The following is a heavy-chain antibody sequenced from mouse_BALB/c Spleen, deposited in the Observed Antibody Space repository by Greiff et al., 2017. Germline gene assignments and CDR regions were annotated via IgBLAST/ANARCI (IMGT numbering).Heavy chain of an antibody. V-gene: IGHV1-7*01. CDR3: ARDHYYGSWFAY. D-gene: IGHD1-2*01. CDR2: INPSTGYT. CDR1: GYTFTSYW. Sequence: QVQLKQSGAELAKPGASVKMSCKASGYTFTSYWMHWVKQRPGQGLEWIGYINPSTGYTEYNQKFKDKATLTADKSSSTAYMQLSSLTSEDSAVYYCARDHYYGSWFAYWGQGTLVTVSA. J-gene: IGHJ3*01.